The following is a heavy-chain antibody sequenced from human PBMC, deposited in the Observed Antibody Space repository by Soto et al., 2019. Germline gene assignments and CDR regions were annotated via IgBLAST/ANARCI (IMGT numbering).Heavy chain of an antibody. V-gene: IGHV1-18*01. CDR2: ISAYNGNT. J-gene: IGHJ5*02. CDR1: GYTFTSYG. Sequence: GASVKVSCKASGYTFTSYGISWVRQAPGQGLEWMGWISAYNGNTNYAQKLQGRVTMTTDTSTSTAYMELRSLRSDDTAVYYCARDIVGAMYSPNWFDPWGQGTLVTVSS. CDR3: ARDIVGAMYSPNWFDP. D-gene: IGHD1-26*01.